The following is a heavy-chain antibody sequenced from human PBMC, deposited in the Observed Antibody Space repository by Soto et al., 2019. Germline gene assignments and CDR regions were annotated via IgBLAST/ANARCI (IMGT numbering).Heavy chain of an antibody. CDR1: GGSISSGGYY. J-gene: IGHJ6*02. CDR3: ARGVTSSTSHYYYYYGMDV. Sequence: QVQLQESGPGLVKPSQTLSLTCTVSGGSISSGGYYWSWIRQHPGKGLEWIGYIYYSGSTYYNPSLKSRVTISVDTSKNQFSLKLSSVTAADTAVYYCARGVTSSTSHYYYYYGMDVWGQGTTVAVSS. V-gene: IGHV4-31*03. D-gene: IGHD4-17*01. CDR2: IYYSGST.